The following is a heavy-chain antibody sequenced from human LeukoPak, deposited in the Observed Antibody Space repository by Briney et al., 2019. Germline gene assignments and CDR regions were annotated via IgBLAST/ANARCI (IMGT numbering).Heavy chain of an antibody. D-gene: IGHD3-3*01. CDR3: ARGVPYDSWSGPHYSDY. J-gene: IGHJ4*02. CDR2: IKQDGSQK. Sequence: GGSLRLSCAASGFTFSSYWMSWVRQAPGKGLEWVANIKQDGSQKYYVDSVKGRFSISRDNAKNSLYLQMNSLRAEDTAVYYCARGVPYDSWSGPHYSDYWGQGTLVTVSS. V-gene: IGHV3-7*01. CDR1: GFTFSSYW.